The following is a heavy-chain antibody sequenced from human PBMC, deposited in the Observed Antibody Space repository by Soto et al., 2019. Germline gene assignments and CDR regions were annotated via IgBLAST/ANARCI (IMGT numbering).Heavy chain of an antibody. V-gene: IGHV3-53*01. Sequence: EVQLVESGGGLIQPGGSLRLSCAASGFTVSSNYMSWVRQAPGKGLEWVSVTYSGGSTYYADSVKGRFTISRDNSKNTLDLQMNSLRAEDTAVYYCASYSGSYRMDVWGQGTTVTVSS. CDR3: ASYSGSYRMDV. D-gene: IGHD1-26*01. CDR1: GFTVSSNY. J-gene: IGHJ6*01. CDR2: TYSGGST.